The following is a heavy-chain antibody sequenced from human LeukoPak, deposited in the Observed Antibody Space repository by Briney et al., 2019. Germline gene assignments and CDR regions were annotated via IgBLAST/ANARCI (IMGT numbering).Heavy chain of an antibody. V-gene: IGHV1-69*06. J-gene: IGHJ2*01. D-gene: IGHD3-10*01. CDR3: ARDLLGIDWYFDL. Sequence: SVKVSCKSSGGTFSSYAISGVRQAPGQGLEWMGGIIPIFGTAIYAQKFQGRVTITADKSTSTAYMELSSLRSEDTAVYYCARDLLGIDWYFDLWGRGTLVTVSS. CDR1: GGTFSSYA. CDR2: IIPIFGTA.